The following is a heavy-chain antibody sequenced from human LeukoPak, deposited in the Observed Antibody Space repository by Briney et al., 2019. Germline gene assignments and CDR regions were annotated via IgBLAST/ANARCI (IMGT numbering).Heavy chain of an antibody. CDR1: GFIFSNYW. V-gene: IGHV3-7*01. Sequence: GGSLRLSCAASGFIFSNYWMSWVRQAPGKGLEGVANIKKDGSEKYYVDSVKGRFTISRDNAKNSLYLEMNSLRAEDTAVYYCARAHVTGVDAFDIWGQGTMVTVSS. CDR3: ARAHVTGVDAFDI. CDR2: IKKDGSEK. J-gene: IGHJ3*02. D-gene: IGHD2-21*02.